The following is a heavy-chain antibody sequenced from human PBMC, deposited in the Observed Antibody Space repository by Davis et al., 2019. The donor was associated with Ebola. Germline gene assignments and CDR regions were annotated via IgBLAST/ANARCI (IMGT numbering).Heavy chain of an antibody. V-gene: IGHV3-11*01. CDR3: AALGARGSDDGMDV. Sequence: GESLKISCAASGFTFSYYYMSWIRQAPGKGLEWVSYISSSGSTIYYADSVKGRFTISRDNAKNSLYLQMNSLRAEDTAVYYRAALGARGSDDGMDVWGKGTTVTVSS. CDR1: GFTFSYYY. D-gene: IGHD3-16*01. CDR2: ISSSGSTI. J-gene: IGHJ6*04.